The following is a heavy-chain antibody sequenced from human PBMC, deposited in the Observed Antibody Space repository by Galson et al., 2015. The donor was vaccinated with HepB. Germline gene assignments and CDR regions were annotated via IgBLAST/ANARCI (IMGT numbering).Heavy chain of an antibody. D-gene: IGHD2-2*01. CDR2: IRYDGSNK. J-gene: IGHJ4*02. CDR3: ARGFYGYQLLPDY. CDR1: GFTFSSYA. Sequence: SLRLSCAASGFTFSSYAMSWVRQAPGKGLEWVAVIRYDGSNKYYADSVKGRFTISRDNSKNTLYLQMNSLRAEDTAVYYCARGFYGYQLLPDYWGQGTLVTVSS. V-gene: IGHV3-33*08.